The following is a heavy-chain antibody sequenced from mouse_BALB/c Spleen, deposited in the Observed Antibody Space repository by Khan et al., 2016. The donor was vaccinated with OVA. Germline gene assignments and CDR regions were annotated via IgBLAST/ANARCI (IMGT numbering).Heavy chain of an antibody. CDR2: IDPSTGNN. J-gene: IGHJ2*01. CDR3: ARRGLRWDFDY. Sequence: QVQLQQSGAELAKPGASVKMSCKASGYTFINYWIVWVKQRPGQGLEWIGYIDPSTGNNEYNQNFKDKATLTADKSSSKAYMQLSRLTSEDSAVYYCARRGLRWDFDYWGQGTTLTVSS. V-gene: IGHV1-7*01. D-gene: IGHD1-1*01. CDR1: GYTFINYW.